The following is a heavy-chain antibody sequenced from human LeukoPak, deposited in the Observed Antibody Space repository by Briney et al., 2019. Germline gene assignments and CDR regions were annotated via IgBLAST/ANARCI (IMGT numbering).Heavy chain of an antibody. Sequence: ASVKVSCKASGYTFTSYGISWVRQAPGQGLEWMGWISTYNDNTNHPQKLQGRVTMTTDTSTRTAYMELTSLRSDDTAVYYCARVDAMVRGVINWFDPWGQGTLVTVSS. J-gene: IGHJ5*02. CDR3: ARVDAMVRGVINWFDP. CDR2: ISTYNDNT. V-gene: IGHV1-18*01. D-gene: IGHD3-10*01. CDR1: GYTFTSYG.